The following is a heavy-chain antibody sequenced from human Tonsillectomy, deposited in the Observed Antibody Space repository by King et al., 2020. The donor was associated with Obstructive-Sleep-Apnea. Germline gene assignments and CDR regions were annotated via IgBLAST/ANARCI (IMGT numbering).Heavy chain of an antibody. J-gene: IGHJ4*02. CDR3: RATGGGDPGYFDY. CDR1: GFTFSGSA. V-gene: IGHV3-73*01. Sequence: VQLVESGGDLVQPGGSLKLSCAASGFTFSGSAMHWVRQASGKGLEWVGRIRSKADSYATAYAASVKGRFTISRDDSKNTAYLQMIRLKTEATAVYYCRATGGGDPGYFDYWGQGTLVTVSS. CDR2: IRSKADSYAT. D-gene: IGHD2-8*02.